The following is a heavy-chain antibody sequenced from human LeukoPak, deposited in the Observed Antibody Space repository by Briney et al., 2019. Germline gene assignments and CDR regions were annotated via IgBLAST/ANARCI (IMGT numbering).Heavy chain of an antibody. Sequence: GESLKISCKGSGYSFTSYWIGWVRQMPGKGLEWMGIIYPGDSDTRYSPSFQGQVTISADKSISTAYLQWSSLKASDTAMYYCARHYLLERPSYYYYMDVWGKGTTVTVSS. D-gene: IGHD1-1*01. CDR3: ARHYLLERPSYYYYMDV. J-gene: IGHJ6*03. CDR1: GYSFTSYW. CDR2: IYPGDSDT. V-gene: IGHV5-51*01.